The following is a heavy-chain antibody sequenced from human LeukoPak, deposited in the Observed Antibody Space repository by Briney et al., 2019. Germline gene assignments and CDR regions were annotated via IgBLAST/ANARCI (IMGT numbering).Heavy chain of an antibody. V-gene: IGHV3-7*03. CDR2: IKQDGSDK. D-gene: IGHD6-19*01. Sequence: GGPLRLSCAASGFTFNSYWMTWVRQAPGKGLEWVADIKQDGSDKYYAGSVKGRFIISRDNAKNSLYLQMNSLRAEDTAVYFCARYNSAWKTDDYWGQGTLVTVSS. CDR1: GFTFNSYW. CDR3: ARYNSAWKTDDY. J-gene: IGHJ4*02.